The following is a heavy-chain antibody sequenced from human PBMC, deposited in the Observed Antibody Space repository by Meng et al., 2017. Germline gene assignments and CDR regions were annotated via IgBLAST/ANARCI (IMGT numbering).Heavy chain of an antibody. CDR1: GGSFSGYY. J-gene: IGHJ4*02. D-gene: IGHD3-10*01. CDR2: INHSGST. V-gene: IGHV4-34*01. Sequence: GQLQEGGAGLLKPSETLSPTCAVYGGSFSGYYWSWIRQPPGKGLEWIGEINHSGSTNYNPSLKSRVTISVDTSKNQFSLKLSSVTAADTAVYYCARVPGGIGAADYWGQGTLVTVSS. CDR3: ARVPGGIGAADY.